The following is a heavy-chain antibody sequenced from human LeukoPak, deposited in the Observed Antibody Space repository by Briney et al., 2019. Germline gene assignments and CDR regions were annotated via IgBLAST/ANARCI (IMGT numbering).Heavy chain of an antibody. Sequence: GGSLRLSCAVSGFTFSNAWMSWVRQAPGKGLEWVGRIKSKIDGGTPDYAAPVKGRFTISRDDSKNTLYLQMNSLKTEDTAVYYCTTWNYWGQGTLVTVSS. CDR1: GFTFSNAW. J-gene: IGHJ4*02. CDR3: TTWNY. CDR2: IKSKIDGGTP. V-gene: IGHV3-15*01. D-gene: IGHD5-12*01.